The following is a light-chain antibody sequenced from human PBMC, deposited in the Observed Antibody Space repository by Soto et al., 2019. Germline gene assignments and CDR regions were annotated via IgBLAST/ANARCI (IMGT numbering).Light chain of an antibody. CDR2: DVT. V-gene: IGLV2-14*01. Sequence: QSALTQPASVSGSPGQSINISCTGTSSDVGGYNSVSWYRQYPGKAPKLIIFDVTDRPSGISTRFSGSKSGNTASLTISGLQAEDEAVFYCTSYTSSSTTVFGTGTKLTVL. CDR3: TSYTSSSTTV. J-gene: IGLJ1*01. CDR1: SSDVGGYNS.